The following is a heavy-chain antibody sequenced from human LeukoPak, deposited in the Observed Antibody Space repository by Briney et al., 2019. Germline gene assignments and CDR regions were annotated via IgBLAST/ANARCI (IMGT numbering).Heavy chain of an antibody. Sequence: GGSLRLSCAASGFTFSSYGMHWVRQAPGKGLEWVAVIWYDGSNKYYADSVKGRFTISRDNSKNTLYLQMNSLRAEDTAVYYCAGRDGYNLGFRAFDIWGQGTMVTVSS. J-gene: IGHJ3*02. CDR3: AGRDGYNLGFRAFDI. D-gene: IGHD5-24*01. CDR1: GFTFSSYG. CDR2: IWYDGSNK. V-gene: IGHV3-33*01.